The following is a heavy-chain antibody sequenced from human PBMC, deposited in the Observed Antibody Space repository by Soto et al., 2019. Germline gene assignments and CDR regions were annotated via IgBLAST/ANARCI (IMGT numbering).Heavy chain of an antibody. J-gene: IGHJ6*02. CDR3: ARALRYYYGMDV. CDR2: ISYDGSNK. D-gene: IGHD4-17*01. CDR1: GFTFSSYA. Sequence: SCAAYGFTFSSYAMHWVRQAPGKGLEWVAVISYDGSNKYYADSVKGRFTISRDNSKNTLYLQMNSLRAEDTAVYYCARALRYYYGMDVWGQGTTVTVSS. V-gene: IGHV3-30-3*01.